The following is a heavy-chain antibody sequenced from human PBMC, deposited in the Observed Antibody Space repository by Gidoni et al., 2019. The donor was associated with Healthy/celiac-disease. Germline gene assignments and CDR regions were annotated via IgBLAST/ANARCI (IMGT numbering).Heavy chain of an antibody. V-gene: IGHV3-21*01. CDR3: ARDRGDGYNLFDY. D-gene: IGHD3-10*01. CDR2: ISSSSSYI. J-gene: IGHJ4*02. CDR1: GFPFSSYS. Sequence: EVQLVESGGGLVKPGGSLRLSCAASGFPFSSYSMNWVRQAPGKGLEWVSSISSSSSYISYADSVKGRFTISRDNAKNSLYLQMNSLRAEDTAVYYCARDRGDGYNLFDYWGQGTLVTVSS.